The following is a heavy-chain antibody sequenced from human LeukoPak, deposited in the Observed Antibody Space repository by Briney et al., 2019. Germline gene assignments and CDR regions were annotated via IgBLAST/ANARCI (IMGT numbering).Heavy chain of an antibody. Sequence: TSETLSRTGSVSGCSISSYYWSWLGQPPGHGLEWIVYIKYGGSTNYNPSLKSRVTISVNTSKNQHSLKPSSVTAADTAVYYCARELGGGDFWSGYYPHNWFDPWGQGTLVTVSS. CDR2: IKYGGST. CDR1: GCSISSYY. V-gene: IGHV4-59*01. J-gene: IGHJ5*02. D-gene: IGHD3-3*01. CDR3: ARELGGGDFWSGYYPHNWFDP.